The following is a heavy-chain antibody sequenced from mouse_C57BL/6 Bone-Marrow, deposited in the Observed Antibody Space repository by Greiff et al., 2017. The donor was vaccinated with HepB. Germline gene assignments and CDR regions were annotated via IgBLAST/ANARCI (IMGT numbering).Heavy chain of an antibody. D-gene: IGHD2-3*01. CDR1: GYTFTSYW. V-gene: IGHV1-64*01. Sequence: QVQLQQPGAELVKPGASVKLSCKASGYTFTSYWMHWVKQRPGQGLEWIGMIHPNSGSTNYNEKFKSKATLTVAKSSSTAYMQLSSLTSEDSAVYYCARDDGYPSYAMDYWGQGTSVTVSS. J-gene: IGHJ4*01. CDR3: ARDDGYPSYAMDY. CDR2: IHPNSGST.